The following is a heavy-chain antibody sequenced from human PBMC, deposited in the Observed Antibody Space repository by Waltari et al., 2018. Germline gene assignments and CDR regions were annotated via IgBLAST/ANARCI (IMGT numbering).Heavy chain of an antibody. CDR2: TSYRSKWYN. J-gene: IGHJ5*02. V-gene: IGHV6-1*01. CDR3: ARALGIAAAGTDWFDP. D-gene: IGHD6-13*01. CDR1: GDSVASNSAD. Sequence: QVQLQQSGPGLVKPSQTPSLTCAVAGDSVASNSADWNWNGQSTSRGLEWLGRTSYRSKWYNDYAVSVKSRITINPATSKNQFSLQLNSVTPEDTAVYYCARALGIAAAGTDWFDPWGQGTLVTVSS.